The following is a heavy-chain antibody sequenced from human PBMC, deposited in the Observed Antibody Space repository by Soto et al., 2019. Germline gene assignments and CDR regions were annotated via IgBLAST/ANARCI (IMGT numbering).Heavy chain of an antibody. V-gene: IGHV4-59*08. CDR3: EINANV. CDR2: IYNSGS. Sequence: QVQLQESGPGLVKPSETLSLTCTVSGASISGHFWSWIRQPPGQGLEWIASIYNSGSSYNPSLKSRVTISVDTSKNQLSLKLSSVIAADSAIYYCEINANVWGQGTTVTVSS. J-gene: IGHJ6*02. CDR1: GASISGHF.